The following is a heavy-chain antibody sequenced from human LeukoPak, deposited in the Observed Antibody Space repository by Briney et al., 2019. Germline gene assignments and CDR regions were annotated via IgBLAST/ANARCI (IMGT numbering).Heavy chain of an antibody. CDR3: ARAGDGDPVLGWFDP. Sequence: SVKVSCKVSGYTLTELSMHWVRQAPGQGLEWTGGIIPIFGTANYAQKFQGRVTITADESTSTAYMELSSLRSEDTAVYYCARAGDGDPVLGWFDPWGQGTLVTVSS. CDR1: GYTLTELS. D-gene: IGHD4-17*01. CDR2: IIPIFGTA. J-gene: IGHJ5*02. V-gene: IGHV1-69*13.